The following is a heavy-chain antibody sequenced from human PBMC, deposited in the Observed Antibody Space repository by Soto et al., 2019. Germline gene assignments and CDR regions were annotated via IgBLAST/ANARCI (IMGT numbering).Heavy chain of an antibody. CDR1: GYTFTSYG. CDR3: ARVRQGIKVFDY. Sequence: GASVKVSCKASGYTFTSYGISWVRQAPGQGLEWMGWISAYNGNTNFAQKLQGRVTMTTDTSTSTAYMELRSLRSDNTAVYYCARVRQGIKVFDYWGQGTLVTVSS. CDR2: ISAYNGNT. D-gene: IGHD3-10*01. J-gene: IGHJ4*02. V-gene: IGHV1-18*01.